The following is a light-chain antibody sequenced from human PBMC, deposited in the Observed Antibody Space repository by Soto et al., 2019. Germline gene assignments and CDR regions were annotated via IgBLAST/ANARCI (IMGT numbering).Light chain of an antibody. J-gene: IGLJ1*01. Sequence: QSALTQPASVSGSPGQSIAIFCIGTSRDVGGYDYVSWYQQHPGKAPKLMIYDVSNRPSGVSNRFSGSKSDNTASLTISGLQAEDEADYYCSSNTSSSTYVFGTGTKLTVL. CDR3: SSNTSSSTYV. CDR2: DVS. CDR1: SRDVGGYDY. V-gene: IGLV2-14*01.